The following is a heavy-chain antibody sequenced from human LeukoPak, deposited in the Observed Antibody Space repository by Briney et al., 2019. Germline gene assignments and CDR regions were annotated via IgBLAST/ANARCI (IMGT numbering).Heavy chain of an antibody. Sequence: PSQTLSLTCTVSGGSISSGDYYWSWSRQPPGKGLEWIGYIYYSGSTYYNPSLKSRVTISVDTSKNQFSLKLSSVTAADTAVYYCARGYGDYESAWFDPWGQGTLVTVSS. D-gene: IGHD4-17*01. CDR1: GGSISSGDYY. CDR2: IYYSGST. V-gene: IGHV4-30-4*01. CDR3: ARGYGDYESAWFDP. J-gene: IGHJ5*02.